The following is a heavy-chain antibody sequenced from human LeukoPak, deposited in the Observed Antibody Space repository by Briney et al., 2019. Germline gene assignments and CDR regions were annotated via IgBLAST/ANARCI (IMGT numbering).Heavy chain of an antibody. D-gene: IGHD3-10*01. CDR2: IYPGDSDT. CDR3: ARRQSITMVRGVIIAGYYFDY. Sequence: GESLKISCKGSGYSFTSYWIGWVRQMPGKGLEWMGIIYPGDSDTRYSPSFQGQVTISADKSISTAYLQWSSLKASDTAMYYCARRQSITMVRGVIIAGYYFDYWGQGTLVTVSS. V-gene: IGHV5-51*01. CDR1: GYSFTSYW. J-gene: IGHJ4*02.